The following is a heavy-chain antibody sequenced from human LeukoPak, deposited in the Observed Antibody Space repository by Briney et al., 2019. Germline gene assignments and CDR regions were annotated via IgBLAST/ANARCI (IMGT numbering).Heavy chain of an antibody. CDR1: GGSISSSSYY. D-gene: IGHD3-10*01. J-gene: IGHJ4*02. Sequence: PSETLSLTCTVSGGSISSSSYYWGWIRQPPGKGLEWIGSIYYSGSTYYNPSLKSRVTISVDTSKNQFSLKLSSVTAADTAVYYCATRITMVRGVIPYWGRGTLVTVSS. CDR2: IYYSGST. V-gene: IGHV4-39*01. CDR3: ATRITMVRGVIPY.